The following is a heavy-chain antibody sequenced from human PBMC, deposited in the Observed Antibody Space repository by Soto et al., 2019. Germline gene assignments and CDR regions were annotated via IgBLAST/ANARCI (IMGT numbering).Heavy chain of an antibody. CDR2: IIPIFGTA. Sequence: QVQLVQSGAEVKKPRSSVKVSCKASGGTFSSYAISWVRQAPGQGLEWMGGIIPIFGTANYAQKFQGRVTITADESTSTAYMELSSLRSEDTAVYYCARAPVPGYCSGGSCYSDYYYGMDVWGQGTTVTVSS. D-gene: IGHD2-15*01. V-gene: IGHV1-69*12. CDR1: GGTFSSYA. CDR3: ARAPVPGYCSGGSCYSDYYYGMDV. J-gene: IGHJ6*02.